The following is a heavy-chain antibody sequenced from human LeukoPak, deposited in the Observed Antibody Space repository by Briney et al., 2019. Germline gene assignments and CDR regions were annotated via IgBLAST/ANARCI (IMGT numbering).Heavy chain of an antibody. V-gene: IGHV4-4*02. D-gene: IGHD6-19*01. J-gene: IGHJ4*02. Sequence: SETLSLTCAVSGDSITSTNWWTWLRQPPGKGLEWIGEIYHSGSTNYNPSLKSRVTISLDRSRNQFSLRLNSVTAADTAVYYCARGGNSAWYFVYWGQGTLITVSS. CDR3: ARGGNSAWYFVY. CDR1: GDSITSTNW. CDR2: IYHSGST.